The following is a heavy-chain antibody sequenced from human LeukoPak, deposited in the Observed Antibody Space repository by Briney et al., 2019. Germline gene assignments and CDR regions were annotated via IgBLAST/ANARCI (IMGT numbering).Heavy chain of an antibody. D-gene: IGHD3-10*01. CDR1: GGSFSFYF. CDR3: ARDSHSGFE. V-gene: IGHV4-34*01. CDR2: IDNRGSI. Sequence: SETLSLTCAVSGGSFSFYFCHWIRQSPGKGLEWIGEIDNRGSIQYNPSLRSRVTISLDTSRNHFSLKLASVTAADTAVYFCARDSHSGFEWGQGTLVTASS. J-gene: IGHJ4*02.